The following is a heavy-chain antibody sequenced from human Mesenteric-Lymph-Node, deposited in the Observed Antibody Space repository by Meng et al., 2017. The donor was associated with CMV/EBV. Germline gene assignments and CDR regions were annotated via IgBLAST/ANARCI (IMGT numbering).Heavy chain of an antibody. CDR2: IYWNDDK. J-gene: IGHJ4*02. D-gene: IGHD2-8*01. Sequence: SGATLARPTQTLTLTCTFSECSLSTSGVSVAWIRQPPGKALEWLAPIYWNDDKRYSPSLKTRLTITKDTSKKQVVLTMTNMDPVDTATYYCARSLSTYCTYGVCYSYSFSLDYWGQGTLVTVSS. CDR3: ARSLSTYCTYGVCYSYSFSLDY. V-gene: IGHV2-5*01. CDR1: ECSLSTSGVS.